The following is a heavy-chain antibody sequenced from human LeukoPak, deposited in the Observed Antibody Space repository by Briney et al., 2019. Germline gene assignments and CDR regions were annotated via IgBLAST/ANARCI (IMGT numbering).Heavy chain of an antibody. D-gene: IGHD5-18*01. V-gene: IGHV4-34*01. Sequence: PSETLSLTCAVYGGSFSGYFWSWIRQPPGKGLEWIGEINHSGSTYFNPSLKSRVTISVDTSKNQFSLKLTSVTAADTAVYYCARDVPTVQLWRTDAFDIWGQGTMVTVSS. CDR1: GGSFSGYF. J-gene: IGHJ3*02. CDR2: INHSGST. CDR3: ARDVPTVQLWRTDAFDI.